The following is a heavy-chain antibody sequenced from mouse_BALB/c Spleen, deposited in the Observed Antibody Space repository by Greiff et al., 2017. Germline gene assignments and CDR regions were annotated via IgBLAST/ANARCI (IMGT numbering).Heavy chain of an antibody. J-gene: IGHJ2*01. D-gene: IGHD1-2*01. Sequence: EVQRVESGPGLVKPSQSLSLTCSVTGYSITSGYYWNWIRQFPGNKLEWMGYISYDGSNNYNPSLKNRISITRDTSKNQFFLKLNSVTTEDTATYYCARDLITTATFDYWGQGTTLTVSS. CDR1: GYSITSGYY. V-gene: IGHV3-6*02. CDR2: ISYDGSN. CDR3: ARDLITTATFDY.